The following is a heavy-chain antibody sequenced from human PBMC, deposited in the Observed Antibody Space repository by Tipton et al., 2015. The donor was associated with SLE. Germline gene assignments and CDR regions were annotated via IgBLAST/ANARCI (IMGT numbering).Heavy chain of an antibody. J-gene: IGHJ3*02. V-gene: IGHV3-21*01. CDR1: GFIFSDYS. CDR3: ARETARDGFDM. CDR2: ISSSSRYI. D-gene: IGHD5-24*01. Sequence: SLRLSCAASGFIFSDYSMNWVRQAPGKGLEWVSSISSSSRYIYHAESLKGRFTISRDNAKNTLYLQMNSLRAGDTAVYYCARETARDGFDMWGQGTMVTVSS.